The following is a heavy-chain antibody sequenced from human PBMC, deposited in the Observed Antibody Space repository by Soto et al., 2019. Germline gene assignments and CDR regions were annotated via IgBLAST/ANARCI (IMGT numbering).Heavy chain of an antibody. D-gene: IGHD3-16*01. CDR2: ISSSGSTI. CDR3: ARRSEGGLAYYYYYYGMDV. J-gene: IGHJ6*02. CDR1: GFTFSDYY. V-gene: IGHV3-11*01. Sequence: GGSLRLSCAASGFTFSDYYMSWIRQAPGKGLEWVSYISSSGSTIYYADSVKGRFTISRDDAKNSLYLQMNSLRAEDTAVYYCARRSEGGLAYYYYYYGMDVWRQGTTVTVSS.